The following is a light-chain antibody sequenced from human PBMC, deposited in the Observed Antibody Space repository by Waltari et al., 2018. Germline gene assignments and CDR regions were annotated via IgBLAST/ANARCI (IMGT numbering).Light chain of an antibody. V-gene: IGLV1-51*01. J-gene: IGLJ2*01. Sequence: QSVLTQPPSVSAAPGQQVTISCSGSSPNIGNNYVSWYQQFPGTAPKLLIYENNKRPSGMPDRFSGSKAGTSATLDIHGLQTGDEANYYCGTWDSSLSVGVLGGGTKVTVL. CDR3: GTWDSSLSVGV. CDR2: ENN. CDR1: SPNIGNNY.